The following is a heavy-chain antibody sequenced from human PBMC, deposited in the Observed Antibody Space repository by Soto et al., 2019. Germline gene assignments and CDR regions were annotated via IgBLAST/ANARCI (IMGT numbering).Heavy chain of an antibody. Sequence: PSETLSLTCTVSGGSISSGDYYWSWIRQPPGKGLEWIGYIYYSGSTYYNPSLKSRVTISVETSKNQFSLKLSSVTAAETAVYYCARAVWPLAVHSYGFIFDYWGQGTLVTVSS. V-gene: IGHV4-30-4*01. CDR2: IYYSGST. D-gene: IGHD5-18*01. CDR1: GGSISSGDYY. CDR3: ARAVWPLAVHSYGFIFDY. J-gene: IGHJ4*02.